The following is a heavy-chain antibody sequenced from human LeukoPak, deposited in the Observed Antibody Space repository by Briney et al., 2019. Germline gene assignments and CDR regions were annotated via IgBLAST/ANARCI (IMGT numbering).Heavy chain of an antibody. CDR2: INAGNGNT. D-gene: IGHD3-22*01. CDR1: GYTFTSYA. V-gene: IGHV1-3*01. CDR3: ARDSHYYESSGYNQGDFDY. J-gene: IGHJ4*02. Sequence: GASVKVSCKASGYTFTSYAMHWVRQAPGQRLEWMGWINAGNGNTKYSQKFQDRVTITRDTSASTANMELSSLRSEDTAVYYCARDSHYYESSGYNQGDFDYWGQGTLVTVSS.